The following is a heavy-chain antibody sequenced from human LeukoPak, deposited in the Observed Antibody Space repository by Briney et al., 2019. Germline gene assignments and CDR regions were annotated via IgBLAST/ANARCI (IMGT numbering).Heavy chain of an antibody. V-gene: IGHV3-30*18. CDR3: AKDGGHPYVDTAMES. Sequence: PGRSLRLSCAASGFTFSSYGMHWVRQAPGKGLEWVAVISYDGSNKYYADSVKGRFTISRDNSKNTLYLQMNSLRAEDTAVYYCAKDGGHPYVDTAMESWGQGTLVTVSS. CDR1: GFTFSSYG. D-gene: IGHD5-18*01. CDR2: ISYDGSNK. J-gene: IGHJ4*02.